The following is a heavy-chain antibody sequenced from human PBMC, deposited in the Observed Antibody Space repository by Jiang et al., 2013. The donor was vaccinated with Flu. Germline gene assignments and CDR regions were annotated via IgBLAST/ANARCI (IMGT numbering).Heavy chain of an antibody. V-gene: IGHV1-18*01. CDR3: ARDHPTGGYDFYFYYGMDV. Sequence: GAEVKKPGASVKVSCKXSGYTFASYGISWVRQAPGQGLEWMGWISAYNGNTNYGQNLQGRVTMSTDTSTSTAYMELRSLRSDDTAVYYCARDHPTGGYDFYFYYGMDVWGQGTTVTVTS. D-gene: IGHD6-25*01. CDR1: GYTFASYG. CDR2: ISAYNGNT. J-gene: IGHJ6*02.